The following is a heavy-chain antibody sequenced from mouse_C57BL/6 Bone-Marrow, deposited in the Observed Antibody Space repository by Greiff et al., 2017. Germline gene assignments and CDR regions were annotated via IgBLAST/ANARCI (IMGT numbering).Heavy chain of an antibody. J-gene: IGHJ3*01. CDR3: ARRLRAY. D-gene: IGHD1-2*01. CDR1: GYSFTGYY. V-gene: IGHV1-42*01. Sequence: EVHLVESGPELVKPGASVKISCKASGYSFTGYYMNWVKQSPEKSLEWIGEINPSTGGTTYNQKFKAKATLTVDKSSSTAYMQLKSLTSEDSAVYYCARRLRAYWGQGTLVTVSA. CDR2: INPSTGGT.